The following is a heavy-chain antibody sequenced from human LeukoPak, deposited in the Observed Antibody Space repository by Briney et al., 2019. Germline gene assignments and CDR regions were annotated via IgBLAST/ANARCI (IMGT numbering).Heavy chain of an antibody. CDR1: GFTFSDYY. D-gene: IGHD3-22*01. Sequence: GGSLRLSCAASGFTFSDYYMSWIRQAPGKGLEWVSYISSSTSPIYYADSVKGRFTISRDNAKNSLYLQMNSLRAEDTAVYYCASAEYYYDSSGYYYPSDYWGQGTLVTVSS. CDR3: ASAEYYYDSSGYYYPSDY. V-gene: IGHV3-11*04. CDR2: ISSSTSPI. J-gene: IGHJ4*02.